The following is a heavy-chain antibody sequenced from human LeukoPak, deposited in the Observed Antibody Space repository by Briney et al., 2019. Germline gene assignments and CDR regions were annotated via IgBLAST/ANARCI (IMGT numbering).Heavy chain of an antibody. V-gene: IGHV7-4-1*02. CDR3: ARDLWSSSWYPYYYYGMDV. J-gene: IGHJ6*02. Sequence: ASVKVSCKASGYTFTSYAMNWVRQAPGQGLEWMGWINTNTGNPTYAQGFTGRFVFSLDTSVSTAYLQISSLKAEDTAVYYCARDLWSSSWYPYYYYGMDVWGQGTTVTVSS. CDR2: INTNTGNP. D-gene: IGHD6-13*01. CDR1: GYTFTSYA.